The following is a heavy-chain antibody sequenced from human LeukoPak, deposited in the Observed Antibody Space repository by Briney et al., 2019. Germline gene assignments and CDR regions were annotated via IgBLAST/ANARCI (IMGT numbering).Heavy chain of an antibody. V-gene: IGHV3-73*01. J-gene: IGHJ6*03. CDR2: IRSKANSYAT. D-gene: IGHD3-22*01. CDR1: GFTFSGSA. CDR3: TRQGADSSGYYYYYYYMDV. Sequence: GGSLRLSCAASGFTFSGSAMHWVRQASGKGLEWVGRIRSKANSYATAYAASVKGRLTISRDDSKNTAYLQMNSLKTEDTAVYYCTRQGADSSGYYYYYYYMDVWGKGTTVTVSS.